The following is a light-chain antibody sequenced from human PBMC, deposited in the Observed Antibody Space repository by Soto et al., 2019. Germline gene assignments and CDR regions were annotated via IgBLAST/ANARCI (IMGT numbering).Light chain of an antibody. CDR1: RSVTNNY. J-gene: IGKJ1*01. V-gene: IGKV3-20*01. CDR3: HQYGSSPPT. CDR2: GAS. Sequence: EIVLTQSPGTLSLSPGERATLSCRACRSVTNNYVAWYQRKPGQAPRLLIYGASSRATDIPGRFSGTGSGTDFSLTITRLEPEDFAVYYCHQYGSSPPTFGQGTKVEI.